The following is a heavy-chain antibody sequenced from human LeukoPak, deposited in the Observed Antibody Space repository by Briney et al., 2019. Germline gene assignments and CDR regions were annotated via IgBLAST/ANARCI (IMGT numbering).Heavy chain of an antibody. CDR2: IYYSGST. D-gene: IGHD3-22*01. Sequence: NSSETLSLTCTVSGVSISSGGYYWSWIRQHPGKGLEWIGYIYYSGSTYYNPSLKSRVTISVDTSKNQFSLKLSSVTAADTAVYYCARAYYYDSSGYYYWGQGTLVTVSS. CDR3: ARAYYYDSSGYYY. V-gene: IGHV4-31*03. CDR1: GVSISSGGYY. J-gene: IGHJ4*02.